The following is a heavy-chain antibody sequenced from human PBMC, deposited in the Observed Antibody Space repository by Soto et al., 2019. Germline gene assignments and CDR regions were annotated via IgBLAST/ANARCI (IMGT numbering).Heavy chain of an antibody. CDR1: GGSISSYY. D-gene: IGHD2-2*03. V-gene: IGHV4-59*08. J-gene: IGHJ6*03. CDR2: IYYSGST. CDR3: ARQSAGYCSSTSCYRYYYYYMDV. Sequence: SETLSLTCTVSGGSISSYYWSWIRQPPGKGLEWIGYIYYSGSTNYNPSLKSRVTISVDTSKNQFSLKLSSVTAADTAVYYCARQSAGYCSSTSCYRYYYYYMDVWGKGTTVTVSS.